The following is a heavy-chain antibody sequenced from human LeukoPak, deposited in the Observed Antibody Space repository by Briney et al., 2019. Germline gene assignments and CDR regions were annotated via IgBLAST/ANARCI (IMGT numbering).Heavy chain of an antibody. D-gene: IGHD2-21*02. CDR3: AKVGARVYCGGDCYSDY. CDR1: GFTFSSYA. V-gene: IGHV3-23*01. J-gene: IGHJ4*02. Sequence: GGSLRLSCAASGFTFSSYAMSWVRQAPGKGLEWVSAISGSGDSTYYADSVKSRFTISRDNSKNTLYVQMNSLRAEDTAVYYCAKVGARVYCGGDCYSDYWGQGTLVTVSS. CDR2: ISGSGDST.